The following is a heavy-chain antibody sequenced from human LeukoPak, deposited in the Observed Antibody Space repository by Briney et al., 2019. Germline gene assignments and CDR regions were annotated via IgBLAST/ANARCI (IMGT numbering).Heavy chain of an antibody. CDR3: AKVRGSYPDYFDY. CDR2: ISGSGGST. Sequence: GPLRLSCAASGFTFSSYAMSWFRKAPGRGLRWASAISGSGGSTYCADSVKGRFTISRDNSKNTLYLQMNSLRAEDTAVYYCAKVRGSYPDYFDYWGQGTLVTVSS. V-gene: IGHV3-23*01. D-gene: IGHD1-26*01. J-gene: IGHJ4*02. CDR1: GFTFSSYA.